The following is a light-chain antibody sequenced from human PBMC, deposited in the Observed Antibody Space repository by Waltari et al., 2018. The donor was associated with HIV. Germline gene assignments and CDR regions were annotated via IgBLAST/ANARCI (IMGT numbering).Light chain of an antibody. CDR2: AAS. Sequence: DIQMTQSPSSMSASVGDRVTITCRASQGIGNDLGWYQQKVGQAPKRLIYAASRLRSRVPSRFIGSASGTVFTLTISRLQPEDFATYYCLQHHSNPPTFGGGTKVESK. CDR3: LQHHSNPPT. V-gene: IGKV1-17*01. J-gene: IGKJ4*01. CDR1: QGIGND.